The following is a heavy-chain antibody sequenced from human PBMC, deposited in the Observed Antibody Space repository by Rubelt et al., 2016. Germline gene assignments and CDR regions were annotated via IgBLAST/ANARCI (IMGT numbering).Heavy chain of an antibody. CDR2: IYYSGST. J-gene: IGHJ6*02. Sequence: SWIRQPPGKGLEWIGYIYYSGSTNYNPSLKSRVTISVDKSKNQFSLKLSSVTAADTAVYYCARLKSAYSSGSYDYYYYGMDVWGQGTTVTVSS. CDR3: ARLKSAYSSGSYDYYYYGMDV. V-gene: IGHV4-59*12. D-gene: IGHD6-19*01.